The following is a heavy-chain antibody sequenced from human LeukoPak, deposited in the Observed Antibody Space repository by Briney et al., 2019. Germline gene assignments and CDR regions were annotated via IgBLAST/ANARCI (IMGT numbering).Heavy chain of an antibody. D-gene: IGHD6-19*01. Sequence: GGSLRLSCAASGFTFSSYSMNWVRQAPGKGLEWVAVISYDGSNKYYADSVKGRFTISRDNSKNTLYLQMNSLRVEDTAVYYCARDSPYNNGRRFDYWGQGTLVTASS. CDR1: GFTFSSYS. CDR3: ARDSPYNNGRRFDY. CDR2: ISYDGSNK. V-gene: IGHV3-30*03. J-gene: IGHJ4*02.